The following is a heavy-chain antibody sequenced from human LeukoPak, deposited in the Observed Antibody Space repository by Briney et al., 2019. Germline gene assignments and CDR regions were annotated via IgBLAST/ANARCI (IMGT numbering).Heavy chain of an antibody. J-gene: IGHJ4*02. CDR2: INHSGST. V-gene: IGHV4-34*01. D-gene: IGHD2-15*01. CDR1: GGSFSGYY. Sequence: SETLSLTCAVYGGSFSGYYWSWIRQPPGKGLEWIGEINHSGSTNYNPSLKSRVTISVDTSKNQFSLKLSSVTAADTAVYYCAREHSWGDFDYWGQGTLVTVSS. CDR3: AREHSWGDFDY.